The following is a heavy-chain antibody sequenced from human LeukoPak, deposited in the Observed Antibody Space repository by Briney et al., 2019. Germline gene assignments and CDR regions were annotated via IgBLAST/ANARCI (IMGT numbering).Heavy chain of an antibody. V-gene: IGHV3-74*01. CDR2: INTDGSIT. Sequence: GGSLRLSCAASGFTFSDYWIHWVRQAPGKGLVWVSRINTDGSITNYADSVKGRFSISRDNAKNTLYLQMNSLRAEDTAIYYCAREVVSGSYYFDYWGQGTLIPVSS. D-gene: IGHD1-26*01. J-gene: IGHJ4*02. CDR3: AREVVSGSYYFDY. CDR1: GFTFSDYW.